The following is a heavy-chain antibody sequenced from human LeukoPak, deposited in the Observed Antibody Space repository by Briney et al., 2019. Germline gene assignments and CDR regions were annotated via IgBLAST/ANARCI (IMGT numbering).Heavy chain of an antibody. Sequence: SETLSLTCTVSGGSISSYYWSWIRQPAGKGLEWIGRIHTSGSTNCNPSLKSRVTMSVDTSKNQFSLKLSSVTAADTAVYYCARDRYVYDSSGYYYYFDYWGQGTLVTVSS. CDR3: ARDRYVYDSSGYYYYFDY. V-gene: IGHV4-4*07. CDR2: IHTSGST. J-gene: IGHJ4*02. D-gene: IGHD3-22*01. CDR1: GGSISSYY.